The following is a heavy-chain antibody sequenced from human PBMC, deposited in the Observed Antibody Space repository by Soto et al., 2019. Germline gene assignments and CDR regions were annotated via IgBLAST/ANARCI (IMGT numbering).Heavy chain of an antibody. V-gene: IGHV4-30-4*01. Sequence: QVQLQESGPGLVKPSQTLSLMCTVSGAPISGGDYHWSWIRQPPGKGLEWIGYIFPSGATHYNSSLGSRITMWVETSKSHLSLKLTSVTAADTAVYFCARGSAAKRYFDLWGRGTLVTVSS. CDR3: ARGSAAKRYFDL. D-gene: IGHD5-18*01. CDR1: GAPISGGDYH. J-gene: IGHJ2*01. CDR2: IFPSGAT.